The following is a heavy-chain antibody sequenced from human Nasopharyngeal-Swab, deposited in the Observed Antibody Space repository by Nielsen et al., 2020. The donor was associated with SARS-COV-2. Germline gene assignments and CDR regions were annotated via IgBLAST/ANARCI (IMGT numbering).Heavy chain of an antibody. D-gene: IGHD1-7*01. J-gene: IGHJ6*02. CDR2: INPTDGST. CDR1: GYTFTSYY. Sequence: ASVMVSCKASGYTFTSYYLHWVRQAPGQGLEWMGIINPTDGSTSYAQKFEGRVTMTRVTSTSTVYMELNSLRSEDTAVYYCARVLPFRITGTSGMDVWGQGTTVTVSS. V-gene: IGHV1-46*01. CDR3: ARVLPFRITGTSGMDV.